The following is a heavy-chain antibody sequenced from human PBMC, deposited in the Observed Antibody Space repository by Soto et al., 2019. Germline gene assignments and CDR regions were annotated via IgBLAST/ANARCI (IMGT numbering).Heavy chain of an antibody. V-gene: IGHV3-23*01. J-gene: IGHJ4*02. CDR1: GFSFSSYV. CDR3: AKYLTHGDYFPFDY. Sequence: GGSLRLSCAASGFSFSSYVMCWVRQAPGKGLEWVSGISGSGGSTYYADSVKGRFTISRDNSKNTLYLQINSLRAEDTAVYYCAKYLTHGDYFPFDYWGQGTLLTVSS. D-gene: IGHD4-17*01. CDR2: ISGSGGST.